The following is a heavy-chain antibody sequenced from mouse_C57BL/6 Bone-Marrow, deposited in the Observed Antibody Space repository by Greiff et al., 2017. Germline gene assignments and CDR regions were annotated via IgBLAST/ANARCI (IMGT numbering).Heavy chain of an antibody. D-gene: IGHD2-2*01. CDR1: GFTFSSYT. J-gene: IGHJ3*01. CDR3: AGSTMVTVPFAY. Sequence: KLMESGGGLVKPGGSLKLSCAASGFTFSSYTMSWVRQTPEKRLEWVATISGGGGNTYYPDSVKGRFTISRDNAKNTLYLQMSSLRSEDTALYYCAGSTMVTVPFAYWGQGTLVTVSA. V-gene: IGHV5-9*04. CDR2: ISGGGGNT.